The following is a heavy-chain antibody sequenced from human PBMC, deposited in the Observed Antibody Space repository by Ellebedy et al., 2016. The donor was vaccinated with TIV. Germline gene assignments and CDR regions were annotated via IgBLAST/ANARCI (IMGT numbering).Heavy chain of an antibody. CDR3: ARDVPSFDS. J-gene: IGHJ4*02. CDR1: GFIFSSYW. V-gene: IGHV3-48*04. CDR2: ISSSGSTM. Sequence: GGSLRLSXAASGFIFSSYWMNWVRQAPGKGLEWVSYISSSGSTMFYADSVKGRFTISRDNAKNSLHLQMNSLRAEDTAVYYCARDVPSFDSWGQGTLVTVSS.